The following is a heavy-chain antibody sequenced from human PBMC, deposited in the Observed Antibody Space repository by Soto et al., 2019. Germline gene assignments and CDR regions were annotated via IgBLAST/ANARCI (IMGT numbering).Heavy chain of an antibody. CDR2: ITASGGTT. J-gene: IGHJ3*02. CDR3: AKCIQVNWIYHGFHI. Sequence: PWGSLRLSCAACGFTFSSYSMSWFRQAPGKGLEWVSHITASGGTTYYADSVKGRFTSSRDSSRNTLYLQMNSLRAEDTALYYCAKCIQVNWIYHGFHIWGQGTMLTVSS. CDR1: GFTFSSYS. V-gene: IGHV3-23*01. D-gene: IGHD1-7*01.